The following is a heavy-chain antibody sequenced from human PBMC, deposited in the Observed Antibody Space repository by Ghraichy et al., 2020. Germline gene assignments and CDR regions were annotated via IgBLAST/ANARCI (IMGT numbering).Heavy chain of an antibody. J-gene: IGHJ4*02. D-gene: IGHD3-10*01. Sequence: GGSLRLSCAASGFTFSSYSMNWVRQAPGKGLEWVSSISSSSSYIYYADLVKGRFTISRDNAKNSLYLQMNSLRAEDTAVYYCARDRDDYYGSGSYYHWGQGTLVTVSS. CDR3: ARDRDDYYGSGSYYH. CDR2: ISSSSSYI. CDR1: GFTFSSYS. V-gene: IGHV3-21*01.